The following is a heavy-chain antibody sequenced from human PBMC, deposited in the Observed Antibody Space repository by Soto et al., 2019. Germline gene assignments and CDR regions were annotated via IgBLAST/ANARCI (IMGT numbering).Heavy chain of an antibody. D-gene: IGHD7-27*01. CDR2: IQNYGRT. V-gene: IGHV3-53*01. J-gene: IGHJ2*01. CDR1: GFSVSHNY. CDR3: ARDENWGSTHWYFDL. Sequence: EMQLVESGGTLIQAGGSLRLSCAASGFSVSHNYRSWVRQTLGKGTEWLSVIQNYGRTLYADSVKGRFTMSRYNSKNTLYIQMNSLRVEDMAVYYCARDENWGSTHWYFDLWGRGTLVTVSS.